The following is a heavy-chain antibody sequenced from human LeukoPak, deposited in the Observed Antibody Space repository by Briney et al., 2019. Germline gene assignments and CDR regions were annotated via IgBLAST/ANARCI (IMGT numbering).Heavy chain of an antibody. V-gene: IGHV3-30*02. D-gene: IGHD6-19*01. J-gene: IGHJ4*02. CDR3: AKDRASSGSPRGFDY. CDR1: GFTFSSYG. Sequence: GGSLRLSCAASGFTFSSYGMHWVRQAPGKGLEWVAFIRYDGSNKYYADSVKGRFTISRDNSKNTPYLQMNSLRAEDTAVYYCAKDRASSGSPRGFDYWGQGTLVTVSS. CDR2: IRYDGSNK.